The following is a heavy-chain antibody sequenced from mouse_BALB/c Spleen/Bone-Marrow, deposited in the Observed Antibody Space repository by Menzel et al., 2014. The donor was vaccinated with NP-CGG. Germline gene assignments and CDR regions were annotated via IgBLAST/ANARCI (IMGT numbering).Heavy chain of an antibody. V-gene: IGHV7-3*02. Sequence: VQLQQSGGGLVQPGGSLRLSCATSGFTFTDYYMNWVRQPPGKALEWLGFIRNKANGYTTEYSASVKGRFTISRDNSQNIRYLQMNTLRAEDSATYYCARDKGRVFFDYWGQGTTPTVSS. J-gene: IGHJ2*01. CDR3: ARDKGRVFFDY. CDR2: IRNKANGYTT. CDR1: GFTFTDYY.